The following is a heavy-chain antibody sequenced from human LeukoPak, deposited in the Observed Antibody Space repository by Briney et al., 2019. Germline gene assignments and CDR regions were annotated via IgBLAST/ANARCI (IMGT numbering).Heavy chain of an antibody. CDR3: ARDLRYFDWSPGYYFDY. Sequence: SETLSLTCSISGDSISTYYWSWIRQTPGKGLEWIGYIYYSGDTNYNPSLKSRVTISVDTSKNQFSLKLISVTAADTAVYYCARDLRYFDWSPGYYFDYWGQGTLVTVSS. D-gene: IGHD3-9*01. V-gene: IGHV4-59*01. CDR2: IYYSGDT. CDR1: GDSISTYY. J-gene: IGHJ4*02.